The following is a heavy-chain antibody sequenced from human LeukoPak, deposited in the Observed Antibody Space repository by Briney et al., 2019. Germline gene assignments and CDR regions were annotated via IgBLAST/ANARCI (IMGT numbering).Heavy chain of an antibody. D-gene: IGHD2-15*01. CDR3: ARGLRITSYCSGGSCYSFCWFDP. Sequence: SETLSLTCTVSGGSISSYYWSWIRQPPGKGLEWIGYIYYSGTTNYNPSLKSRVTISVDTSKNQFSLKLSSVTAADTAVYYCARGLRITSYCSGGSCYSFCWFDPWGQGTLVTVSS. CDR2: IYYSGTT. V-gene: IGHV4-59*01. CDR1: GGSISSYY. J-gene: IGHJ5*02.